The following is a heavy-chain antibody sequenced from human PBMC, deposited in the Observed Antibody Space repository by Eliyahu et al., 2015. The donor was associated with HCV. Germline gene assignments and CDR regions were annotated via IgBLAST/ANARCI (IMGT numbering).Heavy chain of an antibody. Sequence: QVQLQESGPGLVKPSETLSLTCTVSGGSITTYYWSWIRQPPGKGLEWIGDIPYSGSTNYNPSLKSRVTISIDTSKNQFSLNLTSVTAADTAMYYCASGGGGIAVTGTGGWFDPWGQGTLVTVSS. CDR1: GGSITTYY. J-gene: IGHJ5*02. CDR2: IPYSGST. V-gene: IGHV4-59*12. CDR3: ASGGGGIAVTGTGGWFDP. D-gene: IGHD6-19*01.